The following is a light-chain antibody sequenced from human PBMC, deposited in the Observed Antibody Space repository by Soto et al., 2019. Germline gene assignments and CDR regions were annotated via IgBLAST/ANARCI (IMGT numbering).Light chain of an antibody. V-gene: IGLV8-61*01. Sequence: QAVVTQEPSFSVSPGGTVTLTCGLSSGSVSASYYPSWYQQAPGQAPRTLIYSTNTRSSGVPDRFSGSILGNKAALTITGAQADDDADYYCALYMGSGILVFGGGTSSPS. CDR3: ALYMGSGILV. J-gene: IGLJ2*01. CDR1: SGSVSASYY. CDR2: STN.